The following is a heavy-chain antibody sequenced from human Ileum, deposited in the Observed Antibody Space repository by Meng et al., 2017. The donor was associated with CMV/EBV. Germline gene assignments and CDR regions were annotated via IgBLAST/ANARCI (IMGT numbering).Heavy chain of an antibody. CDR3: ATEIDYSNYVRRFDY. J-gene: IGHJ4*02. Sequence: GESLKISCAASGFTFSNAWMTWVRQAPGKGLEWVGRIRSKTDGGTTDYAAPVKGRFAISRDDSKNTLYLQMNSLKTEDTAVYYCATEIDYSNYVRRFDYWGQGTLVTVSS. V-gene: IGHV3-15*01. D-gene: IGHD4-11*01. CDR1: GFTFSNAW. CDR2: IRSKTDGGTT.